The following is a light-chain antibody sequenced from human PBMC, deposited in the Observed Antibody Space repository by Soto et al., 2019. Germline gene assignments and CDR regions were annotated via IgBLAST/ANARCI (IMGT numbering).Light chain of an antibody. J-gene: IGKJ1*01. V-gene: IGKV1-6*01. CDR2: KAS. CDR1: QDIRSD. Sequence: AIQMTQSPSSLSASVGDSITITFRASQDIRSDLGWYQQKPGKAPKLLIYKASTLKSGVPSRFSGSGSGTDFSLAISSLQPEDSATYYWLQDINYPWTFGQGTKVDIK. CDR3: LQDINYPWT.